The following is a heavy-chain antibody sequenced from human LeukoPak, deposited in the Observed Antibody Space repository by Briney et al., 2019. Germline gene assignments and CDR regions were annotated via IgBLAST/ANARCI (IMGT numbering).Heavy chain of an antibody. CDR2: ISSSSSTI. V-gene: IGHV3-48*02. J-gene: IGHJ4*02. CDR1: GFTFSSYS. Sequence: GGSLRLSCAASGFTFSSYSMNWVRQAPGKGLEWVSYISSSSSTIYYADSVKGQFTISRDNAKNSLYLQMNSLRDEDTAAYYCARDRAYYDILTGYYPTQAFDYWGQGTLVTVSS. D-gene: IGHD3-9*01. CDR3: ARDRAYYDILTGYYPTQAFDY.